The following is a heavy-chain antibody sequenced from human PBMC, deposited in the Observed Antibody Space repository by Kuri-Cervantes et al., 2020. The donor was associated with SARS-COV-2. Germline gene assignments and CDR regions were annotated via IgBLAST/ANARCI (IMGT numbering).Heavy chain of an antibody. CDR3: AKDGYNWGDYFDY. CDR1: GFDFKIYA. V-gene: IGHV3-23*01. Sequence: GGSLRLSCTASGFDFKIYATSWVRQAPGKGLEWVSSIYGSGERTYYADSVKGRFTVSRDNLRNTLYLEMNSLRAEDTALYFCAKDGYNWGDYFDYWGQGTLVTVSS. J-gene: IGHJ4*02. CDR2: IYGSGERT. D-gene: IGHD1-1*01.